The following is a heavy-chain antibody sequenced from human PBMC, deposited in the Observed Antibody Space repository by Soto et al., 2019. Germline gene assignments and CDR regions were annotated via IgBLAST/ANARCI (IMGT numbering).Heavy chain of an antibody. CDR3: VRGPGAYVYFGFDI. CDR2: INPDGGST. D-gene: IGHD3-9*01. Sequence: SGGSLRLSCAASRFSNSLMHWVRQVPGKGLVWVSRINPDGGSTNYADFVKGRFTISRDYATDTVYLQMNSLRAEDTAVCYCVRGPGAYVYFGFDIWGQGTMVTVSS. J-gene: IGHJ3*02. CDR1: RFSNSL. V-gene: IGHV3-74*01.